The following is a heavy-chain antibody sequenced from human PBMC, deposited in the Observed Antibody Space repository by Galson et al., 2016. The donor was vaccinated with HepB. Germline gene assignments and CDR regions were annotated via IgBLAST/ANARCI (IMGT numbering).Heavy chain of an antibody. D-gene: IGHD2-2*01. CDR2: IIPIFGTA. CDR3: ARDGSEAYHFDY. V-gene: IGHV1-69*13. CDR1: GGTFSTYT. J-gene: IGHJ4*02. Sequence: SVKVSCKASGGTFSTYTISWVRQAPGQGLEWMGGIIPIFGTANYAQKFQGRVSITADESTNTAYMELSSLRSADTAVYYCARDGSEAYHFDYWGQGTLVTVSS.